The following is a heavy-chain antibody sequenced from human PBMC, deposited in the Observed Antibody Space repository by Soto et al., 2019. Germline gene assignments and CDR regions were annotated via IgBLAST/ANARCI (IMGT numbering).Heavy chain of an antibody. Sequence: EVQLLESGGGLVQPGGSLRLSCTASGFTFIDYAMSWVRQAPGKRLEWVSLISGGGGTTQYADSVKGRFTISSDNSKNTVYLQMNSLRVEATAVYFCAKALGHDSPFDYWGQGTLVTVTS. D-gene: IGHD1-1*01. CDR3: AKALGHDSPFDY. V-gene: IGHV3-23*01. J-gene: IGHJ4*02. CDR1: GFTFIDYA. CDR2: ISGGGGTT.